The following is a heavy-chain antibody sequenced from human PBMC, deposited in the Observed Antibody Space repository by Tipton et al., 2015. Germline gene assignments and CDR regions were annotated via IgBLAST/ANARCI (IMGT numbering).Heavy chain of an antibody. V-gene: IGHV4-59*01. Sequence: TLSLTCAVYGGSISRYYWSWIRQPPGKGLEWIGYIYYSGSTNYNPSLKSRVTVLLDTSKTQFSLSLTSVTAADTAVYYCARVPGSGFDAFDIWGQGTMVTVSS. CDR3: ARVPGSGFDAFDI. CDR2: IYYSGST. D-gene: IGHD5-12*01. CDR1: GGSISRYY. J-gene: IGHJ3*02.